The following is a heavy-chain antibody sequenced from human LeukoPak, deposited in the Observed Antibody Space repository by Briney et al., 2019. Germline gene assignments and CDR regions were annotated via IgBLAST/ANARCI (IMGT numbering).Heavy chain of an antibody. CDR3: AKDRWNSGWSTADDY. D-gene: IGHD6-19*01. CDR2: MSVGASPT. V-gene: IGHV3-23*01. CDR1: GFTFSRFA. J-gene: IGHJ4*02. Sequence: GGSLRLSCAASGFTFSRFAMSWVRQAPGKGLEWVSAMSVGASPTFYADSVKGRFTISRDNSKNTLYLQMNSLRAEDTAIYYCAKDRWNSGWSTADDYWGQGILVTVSS.